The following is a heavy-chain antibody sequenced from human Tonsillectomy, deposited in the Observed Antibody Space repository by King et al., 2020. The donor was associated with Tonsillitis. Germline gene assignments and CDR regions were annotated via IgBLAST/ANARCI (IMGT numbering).Heavy chain of an antibody. CDR1: GYKFTSYW. Sequence: DVQLVESGAEVRKPGESLKISCKGSGYKFTSYWIGWVRQMPGKGLEWMGIIYPGDSDTRISPSFQGQVTISVDNSITTAYLQWSSLKASDTAMYYCARSLRQQVVPFCDYWGHGTLVTVSS. D-gene: IGHD6-13*01. V-gene: IGHV5-51*01. CDR2: IYPGDSDT. J-gene: IGHJ4*01. CDR3: ARSLRQQVVPFCDY.